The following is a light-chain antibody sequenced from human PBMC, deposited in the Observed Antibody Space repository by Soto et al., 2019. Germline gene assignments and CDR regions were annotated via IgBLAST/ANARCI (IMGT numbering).Light chain of an antibody. CDR2: RND. J-gene: IGLJ3*02. Sequence: QSVLTQPPSGSGTPGQSVTIACSGSSSNIGSNYVYWYQQIPGTAPKLLIYRNDERPSGVPDRFSGSKSGSSASLAISGLRSEDEADYYCAAWDDGLSVGLFGGGTKVTVL. CDR3: AAWDDGLSVGL. CDR1: SSNIGSNY. V-gene: IGLV1-47*01.